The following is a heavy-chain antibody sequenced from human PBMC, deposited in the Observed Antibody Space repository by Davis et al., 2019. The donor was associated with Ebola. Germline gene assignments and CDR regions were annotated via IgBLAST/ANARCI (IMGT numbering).Heavy chain of an antibody. J-gene: IGHJ6*02. Sequence: PSETLSLTCAISGDTVSSGRWNWISQSPSRGLEWLGSTYSKSKWYNDYAAFVKSRITIKPATSKNQFSLKLNSVTPDDTAVYYCARGWVRGGMDVGGEGTPVTV. CDR3: ARGWVRGGMDV. D-gene: IGHD3-10*01. V-gene: IGHV6-1*01. CDR2: TYSKSKWYN. CDR1: GDTVSSGR.